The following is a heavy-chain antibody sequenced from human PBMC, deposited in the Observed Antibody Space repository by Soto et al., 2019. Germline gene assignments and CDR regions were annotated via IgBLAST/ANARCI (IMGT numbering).Heavy chain of an antibody. V-gene: IGHV1-69*02. CDR3: ARGVKYCISTSCYAGGWSYYYYMDV. J-gene: IGHJ6*03. Sequence: QVQLVQSGAEVKKPGSSVKVSCKASGGTFSSYTISWVRQAPGQGLEWMGRIIPILGIANYAQKFQGRVTITANKSTSTAYMELSSLRSEDTAVYYCARGVKYCISTSCYAGGWSYYYYMDVWGKGTTVTVSS. CDR1: GGTFSSYT. D-gene: IGHD2-2*01. CDR2: IIPILGIA.